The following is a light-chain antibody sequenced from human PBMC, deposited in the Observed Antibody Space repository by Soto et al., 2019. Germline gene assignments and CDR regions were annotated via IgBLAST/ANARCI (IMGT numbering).Light chain of an antibody. CDR3: LHRNNWPPRFT. J-gene: IGKJ3*01. CDR2: GDS. V-gene: IGKV3-11*01. CDR1: QRIVSS. Sequence: EIVLTLSPATLSLSPGERATLSCGASQRIVSSLAWYQQKAGQAPRLLIYGDSTRAAGVPARFSGSGSGTDFTLTISGLETEDFAVYFCLHRNNWPPRFTFGPGTAV.